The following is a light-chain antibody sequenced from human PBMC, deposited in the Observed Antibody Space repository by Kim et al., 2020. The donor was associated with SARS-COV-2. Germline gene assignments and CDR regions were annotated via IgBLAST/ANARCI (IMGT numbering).Light chain of an antibody. CDR2: GNS. CDR1: SSNIGAGYD. J-gene: IGLJ3*02. Sequence: QRVTISCAGSSSNIGAGYDVHWYKQLPGTAPKLLIYGNSNRPSGVPDRFSGSKSGTSASLAITGLQAEDEADYYCQSYDSSLSGWVFGGGTKLTVL. V-gene: IGLV1-40*01. CDR3: QSYDSSLSGWV.